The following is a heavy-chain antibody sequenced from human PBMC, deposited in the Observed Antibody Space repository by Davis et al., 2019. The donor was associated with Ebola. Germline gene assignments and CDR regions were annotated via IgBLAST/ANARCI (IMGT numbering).Heavy chain of an antibody. CDR3: AIGGRAGGFDY. Sequence: ASVKVSYKASGYTFTNYGITWVRQAPGKGLEWMGRFDPEDGERIYAQKFQGRVTMTDDTSTDTAYMKLTSLKYEDTAVYYCAIGGRAGGFDYWGQGTLVTVSS. CDR1: GYTFTNYG. J-gene: IGHJ4*02. CDR2: FDPEDGER. V-gene: IGHV1-24*01.